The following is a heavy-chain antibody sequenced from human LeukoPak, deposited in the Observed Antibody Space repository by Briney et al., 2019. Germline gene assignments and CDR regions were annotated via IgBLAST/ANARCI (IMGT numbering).Heavy chain of an antibody. CDR2: MNPNSGNT. V-gene: IGHV1-8*01. Sequence: ASVKVSCKASGYTFTNYDINWVRQATGQGLEWMGWMNPNSGNTGSAQKFQGRVMMTRDISISTAYMELSSLRSEDTAVYYCARGPTYDLWSGDSYSYYYMDVWGKGTTVGVSS. CDR1: GYTFTNYD. D-gene: IGHD3-3*01. CDR3: ARGPTYDLWSGDSYSYYYMDV. J-gene: IGHJ6*03.